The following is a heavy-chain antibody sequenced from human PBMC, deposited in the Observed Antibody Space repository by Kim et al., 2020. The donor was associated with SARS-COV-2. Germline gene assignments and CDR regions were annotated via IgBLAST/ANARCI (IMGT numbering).Heavy chain of an antibody. V-gene: IGHV4-39*07. D-gene: IGHD6-19*01. J-gene: IGHJ4*02. CDR2: IYYSGST. CDR1: GGSITNNKYY. CDR3: AGEYTSGWSYYFDY. Sequence: SETLSLTCTVSGGSITNNKYYWGWIRQPPGKRLEWIGNIYYSGSTFYNPSLESRVTISVYTSKNQFSLKLRSVTAADTAVYYCAGEYTSGWSYYFDYWGQGTLVTVSS.